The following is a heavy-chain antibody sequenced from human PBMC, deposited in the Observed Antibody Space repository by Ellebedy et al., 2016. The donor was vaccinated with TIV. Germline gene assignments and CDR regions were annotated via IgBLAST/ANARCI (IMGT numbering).Heavy chain of an antibody. J-gene: IGHJ6*02. CDR1: GGSIRSYY. CDR2: IYYSGST. V-gene: IGHV4-59*12. CDR3: ARLLITMVYGMDV. D-gene: IGHD3-10*01. Sequence: MPGGSLRLSCTVSGGSIRSYYWSWIRQPPGKGLEWIGYIYYSGSTNYNPSLKSRVIISVDTSKNQFSLKLSSVTAADTAVYYCARLLITMVYGMDVWGQGTTVTVSS.